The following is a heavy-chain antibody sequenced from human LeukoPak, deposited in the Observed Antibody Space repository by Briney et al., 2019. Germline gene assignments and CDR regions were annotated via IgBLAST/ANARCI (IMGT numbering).Heavy chain of an antibody. V-gene: IGHV3-30-3*01. CDR1: GFTFSSDA. CDR2: ISYDGNEK. D-gene: IGHD3-9*01. Sequence: GGSLRLSCVASGFTFSSDAMHWVRQTPGKGLEWVAVISYDGNEKYQVDSVKGRFTISRDNAKNSLNLQMSSLRVEDTAVYYCRVLRYFDWIYFDYWGQGTLVTVSS. J-gene: IGHJ4*02. CDR3: RVLRYFDWIYFDY.